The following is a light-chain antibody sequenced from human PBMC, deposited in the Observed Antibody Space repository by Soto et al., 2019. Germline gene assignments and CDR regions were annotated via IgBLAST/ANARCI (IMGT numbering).Light chain of an antibody. V-gene: IGKV3-15*01. Sequence: EIVMTQSPATLSVSPGERATLSCRASQSINSNLAWYQQKTGQAPRLLIYGASTRATGIPARFSGSGSGTEFTLTISSVQSEDFAVYYCQQYNNWPWTFGQGTKVEIK. CDR1: QSINSN. J-gene: IGKJ1*01. CDR3: QQYNNWPWT. CDR2: GAS.